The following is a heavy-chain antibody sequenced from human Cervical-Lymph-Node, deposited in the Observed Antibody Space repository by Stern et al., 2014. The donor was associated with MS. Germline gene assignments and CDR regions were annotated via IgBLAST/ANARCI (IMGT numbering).Heavy chain of an antibody. CDR1: GGTISNYI. CDR2: IIPMFGIA. D-gene: IGHD3-16*02. Sequence: QVQLVQSGAEVKKPGSSVKVSCKASGGTISNYIIGWGRQAPGQGLEWMGGIIPMFGIANYAEKFQDRVTITADESTSTAYMDLSSLRSEDTAVYYCARATSDYIWGTYRFLDSWGQGTLVIVSS. J-gene: IGHJ4*02. CDR3: ARATSDYIWGTYRFLDS. V-gene: IGHV1-69*01.